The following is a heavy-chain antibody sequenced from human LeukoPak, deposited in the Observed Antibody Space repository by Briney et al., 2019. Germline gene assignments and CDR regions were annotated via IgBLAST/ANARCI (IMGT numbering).Heavy chain of an antibody. D-gene: IGHD5-12*01. V-gene: IGHV3-30*18. J-gene: IGHJ4*02. CDR3: AKIGKLEYSGYDWYYFDY. CDR2: ISYDGSNK. CDR1: GFTFRSYA. Sequence: PGGSLRLSCGASGFTFRSYAMHWVRQAPGKGLEWVAVISYDGSNKYFGDSVKGRFTISRDDSRNTIYLQMNSLRVEDTAVYYCAKIGKLEYSGYDWYYFDYWGQGTLVTVSS.